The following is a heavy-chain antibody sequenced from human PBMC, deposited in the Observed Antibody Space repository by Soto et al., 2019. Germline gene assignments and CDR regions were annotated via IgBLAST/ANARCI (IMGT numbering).Heavy chain of an antibody. V-gene: IGHV3-30-3*01. CDR2: ISYDGSNK. CDR1: GFTFSSYA. D-gene: IGHD4-4*01. Sequence: ESGGGVVQPGRSLRLSCAASGFTFSSYAMHWVRQAPGKGMEWVAVISYDGSNKYYADSVKGRFTISRDNSKNTLYLQMNSLRAEDTAVYYCARPLWRDDYNWGYFDLWGRGTLVTVSS. CDR3: ARPLWRDDYNWGYFDL. J-gene: IGHJ2*01.